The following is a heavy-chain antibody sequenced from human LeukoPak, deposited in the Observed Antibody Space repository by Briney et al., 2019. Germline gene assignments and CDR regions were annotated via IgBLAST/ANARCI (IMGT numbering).Heavy chain of an antibody. Sequence: SETLSLTCTDSGGSISSGSYYWSWIRQPAGKGLEWIGRIYTSGSTNYNPSLKSRVTISVDTSKNQFSLKLSSVTAADTAVYYCASRYSSGWYYFDYWGQGTLVTVSS. CDR1: GGSISSGSYY. V-gene: IGHV4-61*02. D-gene: IGHD6-19*01. J-gene: IGHJ4*02. CDR3: ASRYSSGWYYFDY. CDR2: IYTSGST.